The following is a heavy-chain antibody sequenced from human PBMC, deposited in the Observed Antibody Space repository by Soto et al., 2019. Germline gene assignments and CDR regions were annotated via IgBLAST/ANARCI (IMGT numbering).Heavy chain of an antibody. CDR2: INPNSGGT. CDR3: TSKLERRRGGFYGMDV. D-gene: IGHD1-1*01. Sequence: ASVKVSCKASGYTFTGYYMHWVRQAPGQGLEWMGWINPNSGGTNYAQKFQGRVTMTRDTSISTAYMELSRLRSDDTAVYYCTSKLERRRGGFYGMDVWGQGTTVTVSS. J-gene: IGHJ6*02. CDR1: GYTFTGYY. V-gene: IGHV1-2*02.